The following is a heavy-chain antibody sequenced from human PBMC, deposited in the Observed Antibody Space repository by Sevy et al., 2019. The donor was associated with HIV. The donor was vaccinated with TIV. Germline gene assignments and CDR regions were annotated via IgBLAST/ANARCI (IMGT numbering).Heavy chain of an antibody. CDR2: ISYDGSNE. CDR1: GFTFSTHA. J-gene: IGHJ4*02. V-gene: IGHV3-30-3*01. CDR3: ARDAGYSTGWYAGY. Sequence: GGSLRLSCAASGFTFSTHAMHWVRQAPGKGLEWVALISYDGSNEYYADSVKGRFTISRDISKNRLYLQMNSLRAEDTAVYFCARDAGYSTGWYAGYWGQGTLVTVSS. D-gene: IGHD6-19*01.